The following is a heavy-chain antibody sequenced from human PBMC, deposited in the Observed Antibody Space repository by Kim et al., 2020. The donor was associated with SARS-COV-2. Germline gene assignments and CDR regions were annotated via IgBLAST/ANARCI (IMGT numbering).Heavy chain of an antibody. J-gene: IGHJ4*02. CDR3: AKGARIAAAVDY. Sequence: YADAVKGRFTISRDNSKNTLYLQMNSLRAEDTAVYYCAKGARIAAAVDYWGQGTLVTVSS. V-gene: IGHV3-23*01. D-gene: IGHD6-13*01.